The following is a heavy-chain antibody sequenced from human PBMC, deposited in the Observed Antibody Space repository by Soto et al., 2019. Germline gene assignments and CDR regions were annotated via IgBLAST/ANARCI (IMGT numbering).Heavy chain of an antibody. CDR1: GGSISSGNFY. J-gene: IGHJ4*02. CDR2: IYFSGST. CDR3: AHDSHGWNTYVDL. V-gene: IGHV4-30-4*01. D-gene: IGHD1-1*01. Sequence: VQLQESGPGLVRPSETLSLTFTVSGGSISSGNFYWSWIPQPPGKGLEWIGYIYFSGSTSYSPSLKSRLTIALNTSNNQFSLKLTSVTAADTAVYYCAHDSHGWNTYVDLWGQGALVTVSS.